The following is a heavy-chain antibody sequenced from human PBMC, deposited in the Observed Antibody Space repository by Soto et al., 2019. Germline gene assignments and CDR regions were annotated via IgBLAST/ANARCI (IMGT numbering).Heavy chain of an antibody. J-gene: IGHJ5*02. CDR1: GYTFTSYD. Sequence: QVQLVQSGAEVKKPGASVKVSCKASGYTFTSYDINWVRQATGQGLEYLGWMNPNSGNTGHVQKFQGRVTMTRDTSKSTAYMELSSLRSEDTAVYFCARGVKYGAYSRWCDPWGQGTLVTVSS. CDR3: ARGVKYGAYSRWCDP. CDR2: MNPNSGNT. D-gene: IGHD4-17*01. V-gene: IGHV1-8*01.